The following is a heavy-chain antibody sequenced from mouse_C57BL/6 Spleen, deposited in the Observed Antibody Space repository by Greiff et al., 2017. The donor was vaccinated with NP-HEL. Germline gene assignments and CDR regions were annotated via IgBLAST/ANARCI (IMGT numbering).Heavy chain of an antibody. V-gene: IGHV1-62-2*01. CDR3: ARHEEAASYYGSSNGYFDV. D-gene: IGHD1-1*01. J-gene: IGHJ1*03. Sequence: QVQLQQSGAELVKPGASVKLSCKASGYTFTEYTIHWVKQRSGQGLEWIGWFYPGSGSIKYNEKFKDKATLTADKSSSTVYMELSRLTSEDSAVYVWARHEEAASYYGSSNGYFDVWGTGTTVTVSS. CDR1: GYTFTEYT. CDR2: FYPGSGSI.